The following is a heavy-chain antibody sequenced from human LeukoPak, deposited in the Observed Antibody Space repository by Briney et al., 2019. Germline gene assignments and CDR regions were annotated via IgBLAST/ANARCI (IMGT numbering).Heavy chain of an antibody. V-gene: IGHV3-30*18. CDR2: ISYDGSNK. J-gene: IGHJ4*02. Sequence: GGSLRLSCAASGFTFSSNGMHWVRQAPGKGLEWVAVISYDGSNKYYADSVKGRFTISRDNSKNTLYLQMNSLRAEDTAVYYRGKDPRRMARLITFGGGRPYYFDYWGQGTLVTVSS. D-gene: IGHD3-16*01. CDR1: GFTFSSNG. CDR3: GKDPRRMARLITFGGGRPYYFDY.